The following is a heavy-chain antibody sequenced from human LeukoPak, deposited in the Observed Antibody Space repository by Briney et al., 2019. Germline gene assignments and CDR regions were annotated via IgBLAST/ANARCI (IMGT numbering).Heavy chain of an antibody. CDR3: ARSTSSTGGAFDI. V-gene: IGHV3-66*01. D-gene: IGHD6-13*01. CDR1: GFTVSSNY. J-gene: IGHJ3*02. CDR2: IYSGGST. Sequence: GGSLRLSCAASGFTVSSNYMSWVRQAPGKGLEWVSVIYSGGSTYYADSVKGRFTISRDNSKNTLYLQMNSLRAEDTAVYYCARSTSSTGGAFDIWGQGTMVTVSS.